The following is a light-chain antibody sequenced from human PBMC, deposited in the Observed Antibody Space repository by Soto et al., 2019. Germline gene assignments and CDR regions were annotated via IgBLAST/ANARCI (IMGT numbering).Light chain of an antibody. CDR1: HSVSSW. CDR3: QQYSSYSAFT. V-gene: IGKV1-5*03. Sequence: DIQMTQSPSTLSASVGDRVIITCRTSHSVSSWLAWYQQKPGKAPNLLIYKASTLQSGVPSRFSGSGAGTEFTLTIASLQPDDFATYYCQQYSSYSAFTFGPATQVDIK. CDR2: KAS. J-gene: IGKJ3*01.